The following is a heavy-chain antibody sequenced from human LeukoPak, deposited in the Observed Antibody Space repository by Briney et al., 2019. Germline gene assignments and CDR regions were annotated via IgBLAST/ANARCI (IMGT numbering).Heavy chain of an antibody. Sequence: GGSLRLSCAASGFTFSSYAMHWVRQAPGKGLEWVAVISYDGSNKYYADSVKGRFTISRDSSKNTLYLQVNSLRAEDTAVYYCARDGYGDLGPYYFDYWGQGTLVTVSS. J-gene: IGHJ4*02. CDR2: ISYDGSNK. V-gene: IGHV3-30-3*01. CDR3: ARDGYGDLGPYYFDY. CDR1: GFTFSSYA. D-gene: IGHD4-17*01.